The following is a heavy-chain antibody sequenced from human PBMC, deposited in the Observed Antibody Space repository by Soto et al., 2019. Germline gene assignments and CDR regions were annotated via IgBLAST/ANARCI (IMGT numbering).Heavy chain of an antibody. V-gene: IGHV2-5*02. J-gene: IGHJ4*02. CDR1: GFSLSSTVVG. Sequence: QITLRESGPTLVKPTQPLTLTCSFSGFSLSSTVVGVNWIRQPPGKAPEWLALIYWDDDNHYSPALKSRLTITKDTSKNQAVFTMTNMHPVDTATYYCAHGRGWLSDYCGQGILVTVSS. CDR2: IYWDDDN. D-gene: IGHD6-19*01. CDR3: AHGRGWLSDY.